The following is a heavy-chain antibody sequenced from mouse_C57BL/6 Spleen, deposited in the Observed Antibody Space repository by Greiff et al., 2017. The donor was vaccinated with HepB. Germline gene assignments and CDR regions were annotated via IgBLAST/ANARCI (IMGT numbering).Heavy chain of an antibody. CDR1: GYTFTSYW. Sequence: QVQLKQPGAELVKPGASVKMSCKASGYTFTSYWITWVKQRPGQGLEWIGDIYPGSGSTNYNEKFKSKATLTVDTSSSTAYMQLSSLTSEDSAVYYCARGPRQLAGYYAMDYWGQGTSVTVSS. V-gene: IGHV1-55*01. J-gene: IGHJ4*01. D-gene: IGHD3-2*01. CDR3: ARGPRQLAGYYAMDY. CDR2: IYPGSGST.